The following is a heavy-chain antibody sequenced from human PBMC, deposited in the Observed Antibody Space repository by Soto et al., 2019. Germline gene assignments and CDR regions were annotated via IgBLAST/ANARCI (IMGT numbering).Heavy chain of an antibody. Sequence: PSETLSLTCTVSCGSISSGDYYWSWIRQPPGKGLEWIGYIYYSGSTYYNPSLKSRVTISVDTSKNQFSLKLSSVTAADTAVYYCATGPYYYDSSGYYEYFQHWGQGTLVTVSS. J-gene: IGHJ1*01. CDR2: IYYSGST. V-gene: IGHV4-30-4*01. CDR1: CGSISSGDYY. CDR3: ATGPYYYDSSGYYEYFQH. D-gene: IGHD3-22*01.